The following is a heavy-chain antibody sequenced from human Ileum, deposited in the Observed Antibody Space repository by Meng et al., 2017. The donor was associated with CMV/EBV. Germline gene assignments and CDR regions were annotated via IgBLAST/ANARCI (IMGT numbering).Heavy chain of an antibody. D-gene: IGHD2-2*01. Sequence: GESLKISCAASGFTFSSYSMNWVRQAPGKGLEWVSSISSSSSYKYYADSVKGRFTISRDNAKNSLYLQMNSLRAEDTAVYYCARDHCSSTSCYPYYGMDVWGQGTTVTVSS. CDR1: GFTFSSYS. V-gene: IGHV3-21*01. CDR2: ISSSSSYK. J-gene: IGHJ6*02. CDR3: ARDHCSSTSCYPYYGMDV.